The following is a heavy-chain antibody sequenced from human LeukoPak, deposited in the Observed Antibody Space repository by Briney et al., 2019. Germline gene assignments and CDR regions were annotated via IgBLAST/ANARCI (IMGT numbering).Heavy chain of an antibody. D-gene: IGHD2-2*01. CDR3: ARGTLYCSSTSCYYAFDI. CDR1: GGSISSGGYY. Sequence: SSETLSLTCAVSGGSISSGGYYWSWIRQPPGKGLEWIGYIYHSGSTYYNPSLKSRVTISVDTSKNQFSPKLSSVTAADTAVYYCARGTLYCSSTSCYYAFDIWGQGTMVTVSS. CDR2: IYHSGST. J-gene: IGHJ3*02. V-gene: IGHV4-30-2*01.